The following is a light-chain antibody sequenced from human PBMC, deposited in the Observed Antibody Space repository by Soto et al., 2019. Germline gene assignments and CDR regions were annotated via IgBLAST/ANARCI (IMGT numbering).Light chain of an antibody. J-gene: IGKJ4*01. CDR3: QQRDEWPIT. V-gene: IGKV3-11*01. CDR1: QSVGSY. Sequence: EVVLTQSPATLSLSPGERATLSCRASQSVGSYLAWYQQRPGQAPRLLIYDASNRATGIPARFSGSWSGTDFTLTISTLEPADFAVYYCQQRDEWPITFVGGTKVEIK. CDR2: DAS.